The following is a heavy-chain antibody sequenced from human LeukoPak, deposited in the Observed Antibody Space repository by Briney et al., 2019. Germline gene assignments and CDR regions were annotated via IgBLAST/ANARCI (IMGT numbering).Heavy chain of an antibody. Sequence: ASVKVSCKASGYTFTGYYIHWVRQAPGQGLEWMGWINPNSGGTNYAQKFQGRVTMTRDTSISTAYMELSRLRSDDTAVYYCASDSGSYRDDLHYWGQGTLVTVSS. CDR1: GYTFTGYY. J-gene: IGHJ4*02. CDR2: INPNSGGT. CDR3: ASDSGSYRDDLHY. V-gene: IGHV1-2*02. D-gene: IGHD1-26*01.